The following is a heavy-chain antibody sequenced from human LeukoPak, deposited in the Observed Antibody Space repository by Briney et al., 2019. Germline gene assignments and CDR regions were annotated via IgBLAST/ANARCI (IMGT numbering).Heavy chain of an antibody. J-gene: IGHJ6*02. CDR3: ARDMGDYSVSYYYYYGMDV. D-gene: IGHD3-16*01. CDR2: INPSGGST. Sequence: GASVKVSCKASGYTFTSYYMHWVRQAPGHGLEWMGIINPSGGSTSYAQKFQGRVTMTRDTSTSTVYMELSSLRSEDTAVYYCARDMGDYSVSYYYYYGMDVWGQGTTVTVSS. V-gene: IGHV1-46*01. CDR1: GYTFTSYY.